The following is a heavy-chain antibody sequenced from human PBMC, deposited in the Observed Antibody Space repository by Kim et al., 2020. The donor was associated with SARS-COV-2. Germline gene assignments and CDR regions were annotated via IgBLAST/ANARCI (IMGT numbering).Heavy chain of an antibody. J-gene: IGHJ4*02. CDR2: IYYTGTT. Sequence: SETLSLACAVPGGSISNNAYSWNWIWQPPGKGLQWIGYIYYTGTTFYNSSLESRVTISLDKSKNQFSLKLASVTATDTAVYYCARGVESTAAFDYWGQG. D-gene: IGHD4-17*01. V-gene: IGHV4-30-2*01. CDR3: ARGVESTAAFDY. CDR1: GGSISNNAYS.